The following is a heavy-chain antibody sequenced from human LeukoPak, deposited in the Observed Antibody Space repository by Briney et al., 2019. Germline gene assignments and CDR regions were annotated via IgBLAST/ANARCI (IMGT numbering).Heavy chain of an antibody. CDR3: AKDLGDYYDSSGTFDI. CDR2: ISGSGGST. V-gene: IGHV3-23*01. D-gene: IGHD3-22*01. Sequence: PGGTLRLSCAASGFTFSSYGMSWVRQAPGKGLEWVSAISGSGGSTYYADSVKGRFTISRDNSKNTLYLQMNSLRAEDTAVYYCAKDLGDYYDSSGTFDIWGQGTMVTVSS. CDR1: GFTFSSYG. J-gene: IGHJ3*02.